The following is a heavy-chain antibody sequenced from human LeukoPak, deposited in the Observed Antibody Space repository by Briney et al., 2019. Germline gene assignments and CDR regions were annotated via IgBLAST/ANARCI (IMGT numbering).Heavy chain of an antibody. CDR3: ARGNYSSSSSPFYYYYGMDV. D-gene: IGHD6-6*01. V-gene: IGHV4-31*03. Sequence: PSETLSLTCTVSGGSISSGGYYWSWIRQHPGKGLEWIGYIYYSGSTYYNPSLKSRVTISVDTSKNQFSLKLSSVTAADTAVYYCARGNYSSSSSPFYYYYGMDVWGQGTTVTVSS. CDR2: IYYSGST. CDR1: GGSISSGGYY. J-gene: IGHJ6*02.